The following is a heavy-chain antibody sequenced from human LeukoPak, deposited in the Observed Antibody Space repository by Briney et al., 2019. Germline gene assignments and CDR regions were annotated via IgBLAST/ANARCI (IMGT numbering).Heavy chain of an antibody. CDR1: GGSFSGYY. Sequence: SETLSLTCAVYGGSFSGYYWSWIRQPPGKGLEWIGEINHSGSTNYNPPLKSRVTISVDTSKNQFSLKLSSVTAADTAVYYCARAYYGSGISDYWGQGTLVTVSS. CDR3: ARAYYGSGISDY. D-gene: IGHD3-10*01. CDR2: INHSGST. V-gene: IGHV4-34*01. J-gene: IGHJ4*02.